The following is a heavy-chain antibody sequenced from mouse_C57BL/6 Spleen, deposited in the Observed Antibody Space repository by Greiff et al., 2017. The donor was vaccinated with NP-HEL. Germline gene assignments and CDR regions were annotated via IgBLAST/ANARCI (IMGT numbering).Heavy chain of an antibody. CDR1: GYTFTDYY. V-gene: IGHV1-76*01. CDR2: IYPGSGNT. D-gene: IGHD3-2*01. Sequence: VQLQQSGAELVRPGASVKLSCKASGYTFTDYYINWVKQRPGQGLEWIARIYPGSGNTYYNEKFKGKATLTAEKSSSTAYMQLSSLTSEDSAVYFCARETQNWYFDVWGTGTTVTVSS. CDR3: ARETQNWYFDV. J-gene: IGHJ1*03.